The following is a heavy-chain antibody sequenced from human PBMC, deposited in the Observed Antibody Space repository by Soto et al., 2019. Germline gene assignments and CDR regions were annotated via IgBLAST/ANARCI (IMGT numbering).Heavy chain of an antibody. V-gene: IGHV3-30*18. CDR1: GFTFSSYG. D-gene: IGHD2-15*01. Sequence: PGGSLRLSCAASGFTFSSYGMHWVRQAPGKGLEWVAVISYDGSNKYYADSVKGRFTISRDNSKNTLYLQMNSLRAEDTAVYYCAKDGSRRYCSGGSCYAGVGSWFDPWGQGT. J-gene: IGHJ5*02. CDR2: ISYDGSNK. CDR3: AKDGSRRYCSGGSCYAGVGSWFDP.